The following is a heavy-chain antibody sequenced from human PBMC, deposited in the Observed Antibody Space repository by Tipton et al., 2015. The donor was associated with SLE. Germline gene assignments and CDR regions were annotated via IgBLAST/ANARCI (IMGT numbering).Heavy chain of an antibody. CDR1: GGSFSGYY. V-gene: IGHV4-34*01. J-gene: IGHJ4*02. CDR2: INHSGST. D-gene: IGHD1-1*01. Sequence: TLSLTCAVYGGSFSGYYWSWIRQPPGKGLEWIGEINHSGSTNYNPSLKSRVTISVDTSKNQFSLKLSSVTAADTAVYFCARWEVGYTTNWERFDCWGQGSPVTVSS. CDR3: ARWEVGYTTNWERFDC.